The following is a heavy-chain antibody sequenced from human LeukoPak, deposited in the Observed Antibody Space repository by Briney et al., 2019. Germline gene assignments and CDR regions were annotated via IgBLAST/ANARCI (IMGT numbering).Heavy chain of an antibody. J-gene: IGHJ4*02. CDR2: ISWNSGSI. CDR1: GFTFDDYA. Sequence: GGSLRLSCAASGFTFDDYAMHWVRQAPGKGLEWVSGISWNSGSIGYADSVKGRFTISRDNTKNSMYLQMNNLRAEDTALYYCARARGTATAPSYFDYWGQGTLVTVSS. CDR3: ARARGTATAPSYFDY. D-gene: IGHD3-16*01. V-gene: IGHV3-9*01.